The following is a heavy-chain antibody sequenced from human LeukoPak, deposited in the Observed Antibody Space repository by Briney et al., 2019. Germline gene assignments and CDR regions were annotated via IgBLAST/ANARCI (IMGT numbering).Heavy chain of an antibody. CDR1: GFTYNTHG. J-gene: IGHJ3*02. D-gene: IGHD3-10*01. V-gene: IGHV3-33*01. CDR3: AGDPPMSGYAIHI. CDR2: IWSSEDNK. Sequence: GGSLRLSCAASGFTYNTHGMHWIRQAPGKGLEWVAFIWSSEDNKYYASSVEGRFTISRDNSKNTLFLQMNSLRAEDTAVYYCAGDPPMSGYAIHIWGQGTMVTVSS.